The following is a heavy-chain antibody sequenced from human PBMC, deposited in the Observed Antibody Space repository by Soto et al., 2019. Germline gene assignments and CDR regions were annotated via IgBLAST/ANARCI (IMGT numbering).Heavy chain of an antibody. Sequence: PSQTLSLTCAISGDSVSSNSAAWNWIRQSPSRGLEWLGRTYYRSKWYNDYAVSVKSRITINPDTSKNQFSLQLNSVTPEDTAVYYCARAGGMVYATRTYYYGMDVWGQGTTVTVSS. D-gene: IGHD2-8*01. CDR3: ARAGGMVYATRTYYYGMDV. CDR1: GDSVSSNSAA. CDR2: TYYRSKWYN. V-gene: IGHV6-1*01. J-gene: IGHJ6*02.